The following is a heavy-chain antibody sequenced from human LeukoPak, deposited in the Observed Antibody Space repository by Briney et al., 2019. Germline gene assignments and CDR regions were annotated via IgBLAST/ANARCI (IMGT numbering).Heavy chain of an antibody. CDR2: INSDGSNT. CDR3: AREVGTLDY. CDR1: GFIFSSYW. Sequence: GGSLRLSCAASGFIFSSYWMHWVRQAPGKGLVWVSRINSDGSNTRYVDSVKGRFTISRDNAKNTLYLQMNSLRAEDTAVYYCAREVGTLDYWGRGTLVTVSS. D-gene: IGHD5-12*01. J-gene: IGHJ4*02. V-gene: IGHV3-74*01.